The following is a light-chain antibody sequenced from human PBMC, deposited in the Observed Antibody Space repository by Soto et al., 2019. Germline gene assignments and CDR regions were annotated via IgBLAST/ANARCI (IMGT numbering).Light chain of an antibody. Sequence: QSVLTQPPSVSGAPGQRVTISCTGSSSNIGAGYDVHWYQQRPGTAPKLLIFGNINRPSGVPDRFSGSKSGNTASLTVSGLQAEDEADYYCSSYAGSNSFLFGGGTKLTVL. J-gene: IGLJ3*02. CDR2: GNI. CDR1: SSNIGAGYD. CDR3: SSYAGSNSFL. V-gene: IGLV1-40*01.